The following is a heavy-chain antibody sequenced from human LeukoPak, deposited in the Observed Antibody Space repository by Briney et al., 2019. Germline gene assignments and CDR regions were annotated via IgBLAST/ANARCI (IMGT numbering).Heavy chain of an antibody. CDR1: GYTLTKLS. CDR3: AAGGGVVGAMWVGQFDY. Sequence: ASVKVSCKVSGYTLTKLSMHWVRQAPGKGLEWMGGFDPEDGETIYAQKFQGRVTMTEDTSTDTAYMELSSLRSEDTAVYYCAAGGGVVGAMWVGQFDYWGQGTLVTVSS. D-gene: IGHD1-26*01. V-gene: IGHV1-24*01. J-gene: IGHJ4*02. CDR2: FDPEDGET.